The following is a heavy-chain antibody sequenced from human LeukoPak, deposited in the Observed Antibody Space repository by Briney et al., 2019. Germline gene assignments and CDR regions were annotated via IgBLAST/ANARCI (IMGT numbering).Heavy chain of an antibody. Sequence: GASVKVSCKASGYTFTNYGITWVRQAPGQGLEWLGWFSVYNGNTNYAQKFQGRVTITADKSTSTVYMELSSLRSEDTAVYYCARAVRSVGGYENYYYYGMDVWGQGTTVTVSS. V-gene: IGHV1-18*01. D-gene: IGHD5-12*01. CDR1: GYTFTNYG. J-gene: IGHJ6*02. CDR2: FSVYNGNT. CDR3: ARAVRSVGGYENYYYYGMDV.